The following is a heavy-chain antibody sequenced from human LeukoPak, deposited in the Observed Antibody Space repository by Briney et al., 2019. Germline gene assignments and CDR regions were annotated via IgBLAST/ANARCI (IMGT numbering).Heavy chain of an antibody. Sequence: SETLSLTCTVSGGSISSSSYYWGWIRQPPGKGLEWIGSIYYSGSTYYNPSLKSRVTISVDTSKNQFSLKLSSVTAADTAVYYCARQPYDFWSGYFERMDAFDIWGQGTMVTVSS. CDR3: ARQPYDFWSGYFERMDAFDI. V-gene: IGHV4-39*01. CDR1: GGSISSSSYY. J-gene: IGHJ3*02. D-gene: IGHD3-3*01. CDR2: IYYSGST.